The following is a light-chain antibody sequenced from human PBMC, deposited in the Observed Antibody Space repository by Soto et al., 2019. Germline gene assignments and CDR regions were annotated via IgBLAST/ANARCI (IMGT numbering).Light chain of an antibody. Sequence: QSALTQPASVSGSPGQSITISCTGTSSDVGGYNYVSWYQQHPGKAPKLMIYDVSNRNSGVSNRFSGSKSGNTASLTISGLQAEDEADYYCSSYTSSSTPVFGTGTKVTVL. V-gene: IGLV2-14*01. CDR3: SSYTSSSTPV. CDR1: SSDVGGYNY. J-gene: IGLJ1*01. CDR2: DVS.